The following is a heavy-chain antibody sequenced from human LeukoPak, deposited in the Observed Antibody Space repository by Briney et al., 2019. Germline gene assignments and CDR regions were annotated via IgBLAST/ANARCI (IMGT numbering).Heavy chain of an antibody. CDR2: VSYSGKT. J-gene: IGHJ5*02. D-gene: IGHD3-10*01. CDR1: GGSISNYL. V-gene: IGHV4-59*13. CDR3: ARYHSRSHEGWIDP. Sequence: SETLSLSCSVSGGSISNYLWSWIRQPPGKGLEWIGYVSYSGKTDYTPSLKSRVTISLDAFNNHFSLTLSSVTAADTAVYYCARYHSRSHEGWIDPWGQGALVTVSS.